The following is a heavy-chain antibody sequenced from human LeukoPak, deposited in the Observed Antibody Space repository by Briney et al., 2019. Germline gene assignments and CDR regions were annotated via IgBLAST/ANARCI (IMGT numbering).Heavy chain of an antibody. D-gene: IGHD4-23*01. V-gene: IGHV4-59*08. CDR2: IYYSGST. CDR1: GGSISSYY. Sequence: SETLSLTCTVSGGSISSYYWSWIRQPPGKGLEWIGYIYYSGSTNYNPSLKSRVTISVDTSKNQFSLKLSSVTAADTAVYYCARHEATVVIRDAFDIWGQGTMVTVSS. CDR3: ARHEATVVIRDAFDI. J-gene: IGHJ3*02.